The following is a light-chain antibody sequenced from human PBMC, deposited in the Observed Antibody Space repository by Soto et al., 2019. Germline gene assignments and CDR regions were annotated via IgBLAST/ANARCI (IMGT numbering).Light chain of an antibody. CDR1: SSDVGSYDL. J-gene: IGLJ1*01. Sequence: QSVLTQPASVSGSPRQSITISCTGTSSDVGSYDLVSWYQQHPGKAPKLMIYDVSKRPSGVSSRFSGSKSGNTASLTISGLQAEDEADYYCCSYAGSTTYVFGTGTKVTVL. CDR3: CSYAGSTTYV. CDR2: DVS. V-gene: IGLV2-23*02.